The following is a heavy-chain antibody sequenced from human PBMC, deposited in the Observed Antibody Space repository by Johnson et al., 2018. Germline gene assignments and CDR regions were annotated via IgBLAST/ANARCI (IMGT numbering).Heavy chain of an antibody. CDR2: ISYDGSQK. CDR3: VSDGWGRPEYRRY. J-gene: IGHJ1*01. V-gene: IGHV3-30*14. CDR1: GFSFSIYA. D-gene: IGHD7-27*01. Sequence: VQLLESGGGVVQPGRSLRLSCVASGFSFSIYAVHWVRQAPGKGLEWVAFISYDGSQKNYVDSVKGRFSISRDNAKNTLYLQMNSLRPEDTAVYFCVSDGWGRPEYRRYGGQGTLGTVSS.